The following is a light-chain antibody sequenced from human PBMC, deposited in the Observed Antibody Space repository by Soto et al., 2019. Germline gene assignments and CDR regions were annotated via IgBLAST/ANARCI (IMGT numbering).Light chain of an antibody. CDR3: QQYGTSPRT. V-gene: IGKV3-20*01. J-gene: IGKJ1*01. CDR2: GAS. CDR1: ESVSSLY. Sequence: EIVLTQSPGTLSFSPGDRATLSCRTSESVSSLYLAWYQQKPGQAPRLLIFGASRSAAGIPDRFSGSGSGTDFTLTISGLEPEDFAVYYCQQYGTSPRTFGQGTKVEIK.